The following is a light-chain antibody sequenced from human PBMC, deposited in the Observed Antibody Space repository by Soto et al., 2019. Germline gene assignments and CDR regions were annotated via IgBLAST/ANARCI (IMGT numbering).Light chain of an antibody. J-gene: IGKJ1*01. CDR3: KQALQMRT. V-gene: IGKV2-28*01. CDR2: LGS. Sequence: DIVMTQSPLSLPVTPGEPASISCRSSQSLLHSNGYNYLDWYLQKPGQSPQLLIYLGSNRASGVPDRFSGSGSGTDFTLKISRVEAEDVGVYYCKQALQMRTFGQGTKVEIK. CDR1: QSLLHSNGYNY.